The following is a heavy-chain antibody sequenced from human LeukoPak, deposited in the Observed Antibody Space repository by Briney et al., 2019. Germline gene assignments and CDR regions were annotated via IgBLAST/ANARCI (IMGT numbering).Heavy chain of an antibody. J-gene: IGHJ4*02. CDR2: IGTIISTT. D-gene: IGHD6-25*01. Sequence: PGGSLRLSCAASGFTFGSYQMNWVRQAPGKGLEWVSYIGTIISTTYYADSVKGRFTVSRDDAKNSLYLQMSSLRAEDTAVYYCARAVYDLRGQRLLPAGFGYWGQGTLVTVSS. CDR1: GFTFGSYQ. V-gene: IGHV3-48*03. CDR3: ARAVYDLRGQRLLPAGFGY.